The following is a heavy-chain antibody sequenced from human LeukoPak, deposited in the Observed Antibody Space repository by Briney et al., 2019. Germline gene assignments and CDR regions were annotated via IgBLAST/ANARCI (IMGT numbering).Heavy chain of an antibody. CDR2: IHYSGST. CDR3: ARYGGTAAGTPFDY. CDR1: GDSIGSYS. Sequence: SETLSLTCTVSGDSIGSYSWNWIRQPPGKGLEWIGHIHYSGSTNYNPSLKSRVTISVDTSKNQFSLKLSSVTAADTAVYYCARYGGTAAGTPFDYWGQGTLVTVSS. V-gene: IGHV4-59*01. D-gene: IGHD6-13*01. J-gene: IGHJ4*02.